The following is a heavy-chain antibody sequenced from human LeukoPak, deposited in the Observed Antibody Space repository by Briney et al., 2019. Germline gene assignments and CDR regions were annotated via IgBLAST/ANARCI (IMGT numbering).Heavy chain of an antibody. CDR2: IKQDGVEQ. CDR3: ARISQRSFDP. D-gene: IGHD2-15*01. V-gene: IGHV3-7*05. CDR1: GFTFSSYW. Sequence: GGSLRLSCAASGFTFSSYWMSWVRQAPGKGLEWVANIKQDGVEQYYVDSVEGRFTLSRDNAKSSLFLQMNSLRAEDTAVYYCARISQRSFDPCGQGTLVTVSS. J-gene: IGHJ5*02.